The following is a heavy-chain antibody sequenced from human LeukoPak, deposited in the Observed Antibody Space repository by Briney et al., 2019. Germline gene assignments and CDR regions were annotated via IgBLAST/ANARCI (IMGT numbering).Heavy chain of an antibody. D-gene: IGHD6-19*01. Sequence: GGSLRLSCVASGFTFSSYWMHWVRQDPTKGLVWVSRINGDGRNINYADSVRGRFTISRDNAKNSLYLQMNSLRGDDTAVYYCATAARSGWPGAYWGQGTLVTVSS. CDR1: GFTFSSYW. CDR3: ATAARSGWPGAY. J-gene: IGHJ4*02. V-gene: IGHV3-74*01. CDR2: INGDGRNI.